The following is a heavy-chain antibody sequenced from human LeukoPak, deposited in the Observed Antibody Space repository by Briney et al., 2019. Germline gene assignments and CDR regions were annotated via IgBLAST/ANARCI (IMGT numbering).Heavy chain of an antibody. CDR3: AKERAVALYYYYMDV. V-gene: IGHV3-30*02. CDR2: IRYDGSNK. D-gene: IGHD6-19*01. Sequence: GRSLRLSCAASGFTFSSYGMHWVRQAPGKGLEWAAFIRYDGSNKYYADSVKGRFTISRDNSKNTLYLQMNSLRAEDTAVYYCAKERAVALYYYYMDVWGKGTTVTISS. J-gene: IGHJ6*03. CDR1: GFTFSSYG.